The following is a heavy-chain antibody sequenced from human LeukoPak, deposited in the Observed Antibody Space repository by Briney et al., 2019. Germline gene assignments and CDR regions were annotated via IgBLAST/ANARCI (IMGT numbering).Heavy chain of an antibody. J-gene: IGHJ5*02. CDR1: GDSISSSTYY. D-gene: IGHD3-16*01. CDR2: IHYGGTT. V-gene: IGHV4-39*01. Sequence: PSGTLSLTCTVSGDSISSSTYYWGWIRQPPGEGLEWIGSIHYGGTTYYNPSLKSRVTISVDTSKNQFSLKLTSVTAADTAVYYCVRQLDGYVWGSYYQASWGQGDLVTVSS. CDR3: VRQLDGYVWGSYYQAS.